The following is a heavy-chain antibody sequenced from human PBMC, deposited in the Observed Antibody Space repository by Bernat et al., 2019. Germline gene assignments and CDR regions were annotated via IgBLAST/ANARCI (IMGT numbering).Heavy chain of an antibody. CDR3: ARDSLGYCSGGSCYSVY. D-gene: IGHD2-15*01. V-gene: IGHV3-48*03. CDR1: GFTLSAYE. CDR2: ISSSGSTI. J-gene: IGHJ4*02. Sequence: EVQLVESGGDLVQPGGSLRLSCAASGFTLSAYEMTWVRQAPGKGLEWISYISSSGSTIYYADSVKGRFTISRDNAKNSLYLQMNSLRAEDTAVYYCARDSLGYCSGGSCYSVYWGQGTLVTVSS.